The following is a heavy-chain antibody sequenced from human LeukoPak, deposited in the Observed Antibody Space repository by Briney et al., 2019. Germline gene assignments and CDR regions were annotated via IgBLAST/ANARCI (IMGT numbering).Heavy chain of an antibody. D-gene: IGHD1-26*01. CDR1: GFTFSSYS. Sequence: GGSLGLSCAASGFTFSSYSMNWVRQAPGKGLEWVSSISSSSSYIYYADSVKGRFTISRDNAKNSLYLQMNSLRAEDTAVYYCARDFRDRVGATTVWFDPWGQGTLVTVSS. J-gene: IGHJ5*02. CDR3: ARDFRDRVGATTVWFDP. V-gene: IGHV3-21*01. CDR2: ISSSSSYI.